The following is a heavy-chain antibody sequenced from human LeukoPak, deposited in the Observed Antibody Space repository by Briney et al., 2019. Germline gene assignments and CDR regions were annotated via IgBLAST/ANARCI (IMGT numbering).Heavy chain of an antibody. CDR1: GFTLSSYA. V-gene: IGHV3-23*01. CDR3: AKAPVTTCRGAYCYPFDY. Sequence: PGGSLRLSCAASGFTLSSYAMSWVRQAPGKGLEGVSAISDSGNTYHADSVTGRFTISRDSSKNTLFLQMNRLRPEDAAVYYCAKAPVTTCRGAYCYPFDYWGQGTLVTVSS. J-gene: IGHJ4*02. CDR2: ISDSGNT. D-gene: IGHD2-21*01.